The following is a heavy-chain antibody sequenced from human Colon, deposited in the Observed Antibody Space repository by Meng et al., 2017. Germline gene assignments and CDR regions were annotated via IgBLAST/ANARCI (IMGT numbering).Heavy chain of an antibody. J-gene: IGHJ6*02. Sequence: SETLSLTCTVSGDSISSYYWSWIRQPPGKGLEWIGYIYSFGRTNYNPSLESRVTMSVDTSKNQVSLKLHSVTAANTAVYYCARDTLAASPTPGTPLSRQYGMDVWGQGTTVTVSS. D-gene: IGHD1-14*01. V-gene: IGHV4-59*01. CDR2: IYSFGRT. CDR1: GDSISSYY. CDR3: ARDTLAASPTPGTPLSRQYGMDV.